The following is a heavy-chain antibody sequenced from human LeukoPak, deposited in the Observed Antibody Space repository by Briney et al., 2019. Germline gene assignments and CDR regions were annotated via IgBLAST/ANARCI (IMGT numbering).Heavy chain of an antibody. CDR3: ASGRPYYYGSGRHYYYGMDV. CDR1: GGSVSSGDYY. Sequence: PSQTLSLTCTVSGGSVSSGDYYWSWIRQPPGKGLEWIGYIYYSGSTYYNPSLKSRVTISVDTSKNQFSLKLSSVTAADTAVYYCASGRPYYYGSGRHYYYGMDVWGQGTTVTVSS. J-gene: IGHJ6*02. V-gene: IGHV4-30-4*01. CDR2: IYYSGST. D-gene: IGHD3-10*01.